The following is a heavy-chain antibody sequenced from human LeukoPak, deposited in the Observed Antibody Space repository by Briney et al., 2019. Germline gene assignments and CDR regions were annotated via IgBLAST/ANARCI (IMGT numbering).Heavy chain of an antibody. D-gene: IGHD3-9*01. CDR1: GFTLSSHG. J-gene: IGHJ3*02. V-gene: IGHV3-53*01. Sequence: GGSLRLSCAASGFTLSSHGMHWVRQAPGKGLECVSLIYSGFNTYYADSVKGRFTISRDNSRNTLYLQMNSLRAEDTAVYYCARGGYDILTGYYDAFDIWGQGTMVTVSS. CDR3: ARGGYDILTGYYDAFDI. CDR2: IYSGFNT.